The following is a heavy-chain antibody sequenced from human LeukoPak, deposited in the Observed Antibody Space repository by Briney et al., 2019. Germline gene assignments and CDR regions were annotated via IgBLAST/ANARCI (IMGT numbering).Heavy chain of an antibody. Sequence: PSETLSLTCTVSGGSISSSSYYWGWIRQPPGKGLEWIGSIYHSGSTYYNPSLKSRVTISVDTSKNQFSLKLSSVTAADTAVYYCASASGASSSSYFDYWGQGTLVTVSS. V-gene: IGHV4-39*07. J-gene: IGHJ4*02. CDR2: IYHSGST. CDR1: GGSISSSSYY. D-gene: IGHD3-10*01. CDR3: ASASGASSSSYFDY.